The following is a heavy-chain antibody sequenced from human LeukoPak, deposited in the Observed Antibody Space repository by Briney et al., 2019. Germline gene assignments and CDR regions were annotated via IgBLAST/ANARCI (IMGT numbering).Heavy chain of an antibody. CDR1: GFTFSSYG. CDR3: AEIDHYYYYMDV. Sequence: GGSLRLSCAASGFTFSSYGMHWVRQAPGKGLEWVAFIRYDGSNKYYADSVKGRFTISRDNSKNTLYPQMDSLRAEDTAVYYCAEIDHYYYYMDVWGKGTTVTVSS. V-gene: IGHV3-30*02. CDR2: IRYDGSNK. J-gene: IGHJ6*03.